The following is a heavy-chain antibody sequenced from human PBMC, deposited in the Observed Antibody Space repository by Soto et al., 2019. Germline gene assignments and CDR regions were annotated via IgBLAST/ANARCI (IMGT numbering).Heavy chain of an antibody. J-gene: IGHJ4*02. V-gene: IGHV4-34*01. Sequence: QVQLQQWGAGLLKPSETLSLTCAVYGGSFSGYYWSWIRQPPGKGLEWFGEINHSGSTNYNPSLKSRVTISVDTSKNQFSLKLSSVTAADTAVYYCARRRSIAARPCFDYWGQGTLVTVSS. CDR3: ARRRSIAARPCFDY. CDR2: INHSGST. D-gene: IGHD6-6*01. CDR1: GGSFSGYY.